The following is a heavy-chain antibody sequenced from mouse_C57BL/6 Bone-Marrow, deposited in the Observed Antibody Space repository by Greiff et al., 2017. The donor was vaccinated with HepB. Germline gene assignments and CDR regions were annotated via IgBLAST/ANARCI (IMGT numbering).Heavy chain of an antibody. Sequence: QVQLQQSGAELVRPGTSVKVSCKASGYAFTNYLIEWVKQRPGQGLEWIGVINPGSGGTNYNEKFKGKATLTADKSSSTAYMQLSSLTSEDSAVYFCARPSYGSTFDYWGLGTTLTVSS. CDR3: ARPSYGSTFDY. V-gene: IGHV1-54*01. J-gene: IGHJ2*01. CDR1: GYAFTNYL. D-gene: IGHD1-1*01. CDR2: INPGSGGT.